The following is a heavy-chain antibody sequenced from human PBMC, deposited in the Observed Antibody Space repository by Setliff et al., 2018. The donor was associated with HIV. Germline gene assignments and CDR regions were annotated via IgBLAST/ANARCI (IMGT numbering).Heavy chain of an antibody. CDR2: IQYDESNK. J-gene: IGHJ6*03. V-gene: IGHV3-30*02. D-gene: IGHD1-20*01. CDR1: GLTFSRYG. Sequence: GGSLRLSCAVSGLTFSRYGFHWVRQVPGKGLDWVTFIQYDESNKYYGDSVRGRFTISRDNSKNTLYLQMNSLRSEDTAVYFYAKSFNSGPTNWNIDVWGTGTTVTVSS. CDR3: AKSFNSGPTNWNIDV.